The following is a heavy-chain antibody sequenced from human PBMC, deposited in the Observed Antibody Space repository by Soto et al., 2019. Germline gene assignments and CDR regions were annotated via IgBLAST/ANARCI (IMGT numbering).Heavy chain of an antibody. CDR3: ARLEYSSSSPAPTYNWFDP. CDR1: GGSFSSYT. CDR2: IIPILGIA. V-gene: IGHV1-69*02. Sequence: SVKVSCKASGGSFSSYTISWVRQAPGQGLEWMGRIIPILGIANYAQKFQGHVTISADKSISTAYLQWSSLKASDTAMYYCARLEYSSSSPAPTYNWFDPWGQGTLVTVSS. D-gene: IGHD6-6*01. J-gene: IGHJ5*02.